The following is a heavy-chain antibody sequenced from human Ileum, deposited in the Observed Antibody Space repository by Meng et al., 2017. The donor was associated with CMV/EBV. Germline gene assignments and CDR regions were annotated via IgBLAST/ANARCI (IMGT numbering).Heavy chain of an antibody. CDR1: GSTFSSYA. CDR2: ISGNDYGT. V-gene: IGHV3-23*01. Sequence: AASGSTFSSYAMSWVRQAAGKGLEWVSAISGNDYGTYYADSVKGRFTISRDNSKNTLQLQMNSLRVEDTALYYCAKDLTMIRGVPDSWGQGILVTVSS. J-gene: IGHJ4*02. D-gene: IGHD3-10*01. CDR3: AKDLTMIRGVPDS.